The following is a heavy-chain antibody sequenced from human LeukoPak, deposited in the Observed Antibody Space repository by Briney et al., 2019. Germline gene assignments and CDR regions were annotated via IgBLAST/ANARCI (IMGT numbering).Heavy chain of an antibody. J-gene: IGHJ4*02. Sequence: PGGSLRLSCAASGFTFSIYAMSWVRQAPGKGLEWVSSISSSSSYIYYADSVKGRFTISRDNAKNSLYLQMNSLRAEDTAVYYCASSRITIFGVAIPPSDYWGQGTLVTVSS. CDR1: GFTFSIYA. D-gene: IGHD3-3*01. V-gene: IGHV3-21*01. CDR3: ASSRITIFGVAIPPSDY. CDR2: ISSSSSYI.